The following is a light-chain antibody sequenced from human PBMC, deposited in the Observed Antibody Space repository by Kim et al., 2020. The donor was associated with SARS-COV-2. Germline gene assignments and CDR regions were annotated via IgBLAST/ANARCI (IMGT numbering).Light chain of an antibody. CDR1: ETSSTY. CDR2: GAS. J-gene: IGKJ4*01. CDR3: QQSYGIPLT. Sequence: ASVGDRVTITCRASETSSTYLNWYQQKPGKVPNLLIYGASSLHNGVPSRFSGSGSGTDFTLTISSLQPEDFATYYCQQSYGIPLTFGGGTKVDIK. V-gene: IGKV1-39*01.